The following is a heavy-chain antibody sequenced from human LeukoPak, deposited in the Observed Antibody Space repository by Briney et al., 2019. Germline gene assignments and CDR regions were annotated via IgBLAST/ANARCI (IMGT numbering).Heavy chain of an antibody. D-gene: IGHD3-22*01. J-gene: IGHJ4*02. CDR2: ISYDGSNK. Sequence: GGSLRLSCAASGFTFSSYGMHWVRQAPGKGLEWVAVISYDGSNKYYADSVKGRFTISRGNSKNTLYLQMNSLRAEDTAVYYCARGSTYYDSSGQVPFDYWGQGTLVTVSS. CDR3: ARGSTYYDSSGQVPFDY. V-gene: IGHV3-30*03. CDR1: GFTFSSYG.